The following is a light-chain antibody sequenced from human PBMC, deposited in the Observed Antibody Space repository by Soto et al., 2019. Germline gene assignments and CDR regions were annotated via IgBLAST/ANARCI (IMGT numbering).Light chain of an antibody. CDR1: SGSVSASYH. V-gene: IGLV8-61*01. Sequence: QTVVTQEPSFSVSPGGTVTLTCSFSSGSVSASYHPSWYQQTPGQAPRTLIYSTNARSSGVPDRFSGSILGNRAALTITGAQADDESDYYCVLYMGSGIVVFGGGTKLTVL. J-gene: IGLJ2*01. CDR3: VLYMGSGIVV. CDR2: STN.